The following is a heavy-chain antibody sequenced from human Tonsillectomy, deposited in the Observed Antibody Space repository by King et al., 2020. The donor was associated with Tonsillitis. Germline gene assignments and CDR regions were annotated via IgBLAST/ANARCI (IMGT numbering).Heavy chain of an antibody. V-gene: IGHV1-69*04. D-gene: IGHD3-22*01. CDR3: ARDRLNYYDSSGYYCDY. CDR1: GGTFSSYA. CDR2: IIPILGIA. Sequence: QLVQSGAEVKKPGSSVKVSCKASGGTFSSYAISWVRQAPGQGLEWMGRIIPILGIANYAQKFQGRVTITADKSTSTAYMELRSLRSEDTAVYYCARDRLNYYDSSGYYCDYWGQGTLVTVSS. J-gene: IGHJ4*02.